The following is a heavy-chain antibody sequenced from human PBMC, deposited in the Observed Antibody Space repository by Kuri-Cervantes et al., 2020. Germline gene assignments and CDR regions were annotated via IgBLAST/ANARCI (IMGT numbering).Heavy chain of an antibody. D-gene: IGHD6-19*01. CDR3: ASGSWLEVEGIYYYYGMDV. J-gene: IGHJ6*02. CDR2: IIPILGTA. CDR1: GGTFSSYA. Sequence: SVKVSCKASGGTFSSYAISWVRQAPGQGLEWMGGIIPILGTANYAQKFQGRVTITADESTSTAYMELSSLRSEDTAVYYCASGSWLEVEGIYYYYGMDVWGQGTTVTVSS. V-gene: IGHV1-69*13.